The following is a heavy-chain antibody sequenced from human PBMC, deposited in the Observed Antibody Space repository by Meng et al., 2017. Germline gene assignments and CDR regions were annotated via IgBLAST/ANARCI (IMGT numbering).Heavy chain of an antibody. Sequence: QVERVQSGAGVKKPGSSVKVSCKASGGTFSSYAISWVRQAPGQGLEWMGGIIPIFGTANYAQKFQGRVTITADESTSTAYMELSSLRSEDTAVYYCARDESYIAVAGPNGFDPWGQGTLVTVSS. J-gene: IGHJ5*02. CDR3: ARDESYIAVAGPNGFDP. CDR1: GGTFSSYA. CDR2: IIPIFGTA. V-gene: IGHV1-69*01. D-gene: IGHD6-19*01.